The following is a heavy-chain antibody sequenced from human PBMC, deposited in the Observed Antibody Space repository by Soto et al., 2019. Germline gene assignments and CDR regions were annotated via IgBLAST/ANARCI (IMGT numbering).Heavy chain of an antibody. J-gene: IGHJ4*02. V-gene: IGHV1-2*02. D-gene: IGHD3-22*01. CDR2: INPNSGGT. Sequence: GASVKVSCKASGYTFTGYYMHWVRQAPGQGLEWMGWINPNSGGTNYAQKFQGRVTMTRDTSISTAYMELSRLRSDDTAVYYCARTLPASYYYDSSFLPDYWGQGALVTVSS. CDR3: ARTLPASYYYDSSFLPDY. CDR1: GYTFTGYY.